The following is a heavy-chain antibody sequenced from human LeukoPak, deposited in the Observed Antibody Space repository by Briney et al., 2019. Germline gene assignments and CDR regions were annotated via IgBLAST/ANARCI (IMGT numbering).Heavy chain of an antibody. V-gene: IGHV3-11*01. D-gene: IGHD5-18*01. CDR1: GFTFSDFY. Sequence: GGSLRLSCAASGFTFSDFYMSWMRQAPGKGLEWVSYITRGGDAVYYADSVKGRFTISRDSAKNSLFLQMNSLRDEDTAVYYCARGHTSTDHWGQGTMATVSS. CDR3: ARGHTSTDH. J-gene: IGHJ4*02. CDR2: ITRGGDAV.